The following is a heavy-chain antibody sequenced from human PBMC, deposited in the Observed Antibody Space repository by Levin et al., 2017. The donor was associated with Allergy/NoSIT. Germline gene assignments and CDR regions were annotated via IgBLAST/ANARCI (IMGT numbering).Heavy chain of an antibody. CDR1: GFTFSSYW. D-gene: IGHD1-26*01. J-gene: IGHJ4*02. CDR3: ARALIVGATSGGDY. CDR2: INSDGSNK. V-gene: IGHV3-74*01. Sequence: GESLKISCAASGFTFSSYWMHWVRQAPGKGLVWVSRINSDGSNKNYADSVKGRFTISRDNAKNTLYLQMNSLRAEDTAVDYCARALIVGATSGGDYWGQGTLVTVSS.